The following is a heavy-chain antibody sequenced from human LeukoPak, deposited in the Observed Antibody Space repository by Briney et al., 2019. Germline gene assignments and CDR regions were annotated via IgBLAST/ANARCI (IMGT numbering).Heavy chain of an antibody. V-gene: IGHV4-39*07. CDR1: GGSIRSSYYY. D-gene: IGHD4-17*01. CDR2: IYHSGST. CDR3: AREAGDSGAHGMDV. Sequence: SETLSLTCTISGGSIRSSYYYWGWIRQPPGKGLEWIGEIYHSGSTHYNPSLKSRVTISVDKSKNQFSLKLSSVTAADTAVYYCAREAGDSGAHGMDVWGQGTTVIVSS. J-gene: IGHJ6*02.